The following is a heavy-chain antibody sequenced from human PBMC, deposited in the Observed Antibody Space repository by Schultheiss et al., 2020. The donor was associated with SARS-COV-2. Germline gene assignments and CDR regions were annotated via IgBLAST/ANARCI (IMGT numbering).Heavy chain of an antibody. V-gene: IGHV4-59*12. J-gene: IGHJ6*02. D-gene: IGHD6-13*01. CDR3: ARDGAAAGTLAYYYYGMDV. Sequence: SQTLSLTCTVSGGSISSYYWSWIRQPPGKGLEWIGSIYHSGSTYYNPSLNSRVTISVDTSKNQFSLKLSSVTAADTAVYYCARDGAAAGTLAYYYYGMDVWGQGTTVTVSS. CDR2: IYHSGST. CDR1: GGSISSYY.